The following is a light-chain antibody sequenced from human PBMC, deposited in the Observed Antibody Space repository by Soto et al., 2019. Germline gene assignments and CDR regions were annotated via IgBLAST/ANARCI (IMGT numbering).Light chain of an antibody. V-gene: IGKV1-39*01. Sequence: DIQMTQSPSSLSASVGDRVTITCRASQSISSYLNWYQQKPGKAPTLLIYAASSLQSGVPSRFSGSGSGTDFTLTISRLQHEDFATYYCQQSYSTLTFGGGTKVEIK. J-gene: IGKJ4*01. CDR1: QSISSY. CDR2: AAS. CDR3: QQSYSTLT.